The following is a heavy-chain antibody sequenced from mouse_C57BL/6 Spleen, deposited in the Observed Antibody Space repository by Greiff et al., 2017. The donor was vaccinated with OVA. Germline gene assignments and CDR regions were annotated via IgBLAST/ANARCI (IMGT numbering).Heavy chain of an antibody. V-gene: IGHV14-2*01. CDR2: IDPEDGET. CDR3: ARPLYGSSAMDY. Sequence: EVKLVESGAELVKPGASVKLSCTASGFNIKDYYMHWVKQRTEQGLEWIGRIDPEDGETKYAPKFQGKATITADTSSNTAYLQLSSLTSEATAVYNCARPLYGSSAMDYWGQGTSVTVSS. CDR1: GFNIKDYY. J-gene: IGHJ4*01. D-gene: IGHD1-1*01.